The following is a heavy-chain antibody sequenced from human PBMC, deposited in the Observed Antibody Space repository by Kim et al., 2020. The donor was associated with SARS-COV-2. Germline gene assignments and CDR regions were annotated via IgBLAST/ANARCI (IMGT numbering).Heavy chain of an antibody. V-gene: IGHV4-39*01. J-gene: IGHJ6*02. CDR3: ARHTRWGQLPDYYGMDV. Sequence: LKSRVTISVDTSKNQFSLKLSSVTAADTAVYYCARHTRWGQLPDYYGMDVWGQGTTVTVSS. D-gene: IGHD6-6*01.